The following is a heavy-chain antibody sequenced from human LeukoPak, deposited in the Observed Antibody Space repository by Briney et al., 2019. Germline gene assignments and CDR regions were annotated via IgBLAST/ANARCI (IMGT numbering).Heavy chain of an antibody. CDR2: IRYDGSNK. D-gene: IGHD3-22*01. V-gene: IGHV3-30*02. CDR1: GFTFSSYG. J-gene: IGHJ4*02. Sequence: GGSLRLSCAASGFTFSSYGMHWVRQAPGKGLEWVTFIRYDGSNKYYADSVKGRFTISRDNSKNTLNLQMNSLRAEDTAVYYCAKDPTHYRVWDYYETIGLSYWGQGTLVTVSS. CDR3: AKDPTHYRVWDYYETIGLSY.